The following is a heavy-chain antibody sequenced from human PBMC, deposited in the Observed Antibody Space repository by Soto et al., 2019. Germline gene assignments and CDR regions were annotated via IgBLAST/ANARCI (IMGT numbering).Heavy chain of an antibody. CDR2: IIPMLGLA. Sequence: QVQLVQSGAEVKKPGSSVKVSCKASGGTFSSYTINWVRQAPGQGLEWMGRIIPMLGLANYAQKFQGRVTITADKXKSTAYMELSSLRSEDTAVYYCAINTGDYVLYYFDYWGQGTLVTVSS. J-gene: IGHJ4*02. V-gene: IGHV1-69*02. CDR3: AINTGDYVLYYFDY. CDR1: GGTFSSYT. D-gene: IGHD4-17*01.